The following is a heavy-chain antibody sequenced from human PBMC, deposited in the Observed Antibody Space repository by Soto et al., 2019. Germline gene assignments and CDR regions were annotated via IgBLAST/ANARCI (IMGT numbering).Heavy chain of an antibody. CDR3: AKAQYSGYEFSLKVDS. D-gene: IGHD5-12*01. CDR2: IRGSGGST. CDR1: GFTFSSYA. Sequence: EVQLLESGGGLVQPGGSLSLSCAASGFTFSSYAMTWVRQAPGKGLEWVSGIRGSGGSTYYADSVKGRFTISRDNSKNSLYLQINSLRAEDTACYYCAKAQYSGYEFSLKVDSWGQGTLVTVSS. V-gene: IGHV3-23*01. J-gene: IGHJ4*02.